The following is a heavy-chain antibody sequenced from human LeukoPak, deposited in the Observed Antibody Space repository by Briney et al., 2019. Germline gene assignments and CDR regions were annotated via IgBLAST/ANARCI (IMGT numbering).Heavy chain of an antibody. V-gene: IGHV4-61*08. D-gene: IGHD3-10*01. CDR3: ARLPGAYGSGSYFDAFDY. CDR2: IYYSGST. Sequence: SETLSLTCTVSGGSISSGGYYWSWTRQPPGKGLEWIGYIYYSGSTNYNPSLKSRVTISVDTSKNQFSLKLSSVTAADTAVYYCARLPGAYGSGSYFDAFDYWGQGTLVTVSS. J-gene: IGHJ4*02. CDR1: GGSISSGGYY.